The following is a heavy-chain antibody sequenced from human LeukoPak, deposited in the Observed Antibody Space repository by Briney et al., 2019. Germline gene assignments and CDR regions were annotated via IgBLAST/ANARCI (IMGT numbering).Heavy chain of an antibody. D-gene: IGHD2-15*01. V-gene: IGHV3-48*01. Sequence: EGSLRLSCAASGFSFSSYSMNWVRQAPGKGLEWISYISSGSSTIFYADSVKGRFTISRDNAKNSLYLQMNSLRAEDTAVYYCASDCSGGSLRYWGQGTLVTVSS. J-gene: IGHJ4*02. CDR1: GFSFSSYS. CDR3: ASDCSGGSLRY. CDR2: ISSGSSTI.